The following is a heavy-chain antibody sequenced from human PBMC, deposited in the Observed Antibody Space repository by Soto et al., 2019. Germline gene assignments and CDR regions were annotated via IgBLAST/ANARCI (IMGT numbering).Heavy chain of an antibody. V-gene: IGHV1-3*01. CDR2: INAGNGNT. CDR1: GYAYTRYA. Sequence: GASVKVSWKAAGYAYTRYAGHWVRQAPGQSLEWMGWINAGNGNTKYSQKFQGRVTITRDTSASTAYMELSSLRSEDTAVYYCAKGGYSYGDYWGQGTLVTVSS. CDR3: AKGGYSYGDY. J-gene: IGHJ4*02. D-gene: IGHD5-18*01.